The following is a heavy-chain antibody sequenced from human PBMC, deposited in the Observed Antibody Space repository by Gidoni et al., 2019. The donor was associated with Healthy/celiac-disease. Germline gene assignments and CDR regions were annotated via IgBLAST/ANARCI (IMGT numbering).Heavy chain of an antibody. Sequence: EVQLVQSGAEVKKPGESLKISCKGSGYSFTSYWIGRVRQMPGQGLEWMGIIYPGDSDTSSSPSFQGQVPFSAAKSISPAYLQWRSLKASDPAIYYCARSLRGGGSWFGPWGQGTLVTVSS. J-gene: IGHJ5*02. CDR1: GYSFTSYW. CDR3: ARSLRGGGSWFGP. D-gene: IGHD3-16*01. V-gene: IGHV5-51*01. CDR2: IYPGDSDT.